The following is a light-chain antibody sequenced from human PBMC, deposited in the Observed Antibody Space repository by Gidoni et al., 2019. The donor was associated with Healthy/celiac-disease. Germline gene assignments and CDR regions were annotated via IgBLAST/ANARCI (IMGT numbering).Light chain of an antibody. CDR3: SSYTSSSTLGV. J-gene: IGLJ2*01. CDR2: DVS. V-gene: IGLV2-14*03. CDR1: SSDVSGNTY. Sequence: QSALTQPASVSGSPGQPITISCTGTSSDVSGNTYVSWYQQHTGKAPKLMIYDVSNRPSGVSNRFSGSKSGNTASLTISGLQAEDEADYYCSSYTSSSTLGVFGGGTKLTVL.